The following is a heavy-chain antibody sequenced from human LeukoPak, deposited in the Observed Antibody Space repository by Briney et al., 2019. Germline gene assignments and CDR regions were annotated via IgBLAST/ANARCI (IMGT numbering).Heavy chain of an antibody. V-gene: IGHV3-7*03. J-gene: IGHJ4*02. CDR1: GFTFSSYW. D-gene: IGHD6-13*01. CDR3: ARAAWDSSWYGLDY. CDR2: IKQDGSEK. Sequence: GGSLRLSCAASGFTFSSYWMSWVRQAPGKGLEWVANIKQDGSEKYYVDSVKGRFTISRDNAKNSLYLQMNSLRAEDTAVYYCARAAWDSSWYGLDYWGQGTLVTVSS.